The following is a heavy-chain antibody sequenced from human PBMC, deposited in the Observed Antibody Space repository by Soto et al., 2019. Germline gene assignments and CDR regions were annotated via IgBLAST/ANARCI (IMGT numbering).Heavy chain of an antibody. CDR2: IYYSGST. D-gene: IGHD2-2*01. J-gene: IGHJ5*02. CDR1: GGSISSGGYY. Sequence: SETLSLTCTVSGGSISSGGYYWSWIRQHPGKGLEWIGYIYYSGSTYYNPSLKSRVTISVDTSKNQFSLKLSSVTAADTAVYYCARGEDIVVVPAAWNWFDPWGQGTLVTVSS. CDR3: ARGEDIVVVPAAWNWFDP. V-gene: IGHV4-31*03.